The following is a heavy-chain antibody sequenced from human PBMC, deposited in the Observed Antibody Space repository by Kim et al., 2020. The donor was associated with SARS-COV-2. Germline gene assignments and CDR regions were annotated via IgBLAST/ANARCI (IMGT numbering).Heavy chain of an antibody. CDR3: ASFAVRGVFDY. CDR1: GGSISSYY. CDR2: IYYSGST. V-gene: IGHV4-59*08. D-gene: IGHD3-10*01. J-gene: IGHJ4*02. Sequence: SETLSLTCTVSGGSISSYYWSWIRQPPGKGLEWIGYIYYSGSTNYNPSLKSRVTISVDTSKNQFSLKLSSVTAADKAVYYCASFAVRGVFDYWGQGTLVTVSS.